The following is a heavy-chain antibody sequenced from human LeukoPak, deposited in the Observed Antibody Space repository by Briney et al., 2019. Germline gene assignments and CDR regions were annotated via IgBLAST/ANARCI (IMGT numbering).Heavy chain of an antibody. J-gene: IGHJ4*02. CDR1: GGSFSGYY. V-gene: IGHV4-34*01. D-gene: IGHD3-16*01. CDR2: INHSGST. Sequence: PSETLSLTCAVYGGSFSGYYWSWIRQPPGKGLEWIGEINHSGSTNYNPSLKSRVTISVDTSKNQFSLKLSSVTAADTAVYYCARGPRGLGGDYWGQGTLVTVSS. CDR3: ARGPRGLGGDY.